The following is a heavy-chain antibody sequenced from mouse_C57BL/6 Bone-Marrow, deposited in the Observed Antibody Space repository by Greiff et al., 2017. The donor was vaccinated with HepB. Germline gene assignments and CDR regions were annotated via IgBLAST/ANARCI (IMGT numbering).Heavy chain of an antibody. Sequence: EVNVVESGGGLVQPGGSLKLSCAASGFTFSDYYMYWVRQTPEKRLEWVAYISNGGGSTYYPDTVKGRFTISRDNAKNTLYLQMSRLKSEDTAMYYCARREGYDGYFYFDYWGQGTTLTVSS. CDR3: ARREGYDGYFYFDY. V-gene: IGHV5-12*01. D-gene: IGHD2-3*01. CDR2: ISNGGGST. J-gene: IGHJ2*01. CDR1: GFTFSDYY.